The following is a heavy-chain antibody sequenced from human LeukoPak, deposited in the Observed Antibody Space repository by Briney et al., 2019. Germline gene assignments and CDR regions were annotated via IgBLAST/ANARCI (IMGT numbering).Heavy chain of an antibody. Sequence: GGSLRLSCAASGFTFSSYSMNWVRQAPGKGLEWVSSISSSSSYIYYADSVKGRFTISRDNAQNSLYLQMNSLRAEDTAVHYCARPDEQQLVRDAFDIWGQGTMVTVSS. CDR2: ISSSSSYI. CDR1: GFTFSSYS. J-gene: IGHJ3*02. D-gene: IGHD6-13*01. CDR3: ARPDEQQLVRDAFDI. V-gene: IGHV3-21*01.